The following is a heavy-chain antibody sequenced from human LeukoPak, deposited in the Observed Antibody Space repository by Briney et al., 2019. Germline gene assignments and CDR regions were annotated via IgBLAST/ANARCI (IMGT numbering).Heavy chain of an antibody. CDR1: GGSFSGYY. Sequence: SETLSLTCAVYGGSFSGYYWSWIRQPPGKGLEWIGEINHSGSTNYNPSLKSRVTISVDTSKNQFSLKLSSVTAADTAMYYCARGLIAAAGTPSDWGQGTLVTVSS. V-gene: IGHV4-34*01. CDR2: INHSGST. CDR3: ARGLIAAAGTPSD. D-gene: IGHD6-13*01. J-gene: IGHJ4*02.